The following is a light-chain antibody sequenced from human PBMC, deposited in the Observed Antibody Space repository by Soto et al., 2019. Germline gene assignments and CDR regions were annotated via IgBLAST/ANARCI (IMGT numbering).Light chain of an antibody. CDR1: SSYVGGYNY. V-gene: IGLV2-14*01. Sequence: QSALTQPASVSGSPGQSITISCTGTSSYVGGYNYVSWYQQHPGKAPKLMIYDVSNRPSGVSNRFSGSKSGNTASLTISGLQAEDEADYYCSSYTXSSTYVFGTGTKVTDL. J-gene: IGLJ1*01. CDR2: DVS. CDR3: SSYTXSSTYV.